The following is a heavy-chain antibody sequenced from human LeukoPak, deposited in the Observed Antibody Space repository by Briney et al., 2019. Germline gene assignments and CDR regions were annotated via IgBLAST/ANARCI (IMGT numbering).Heavy chain of an antibody. V-gene: IGHV3-48*04. Sequence: GGSLRLSCAASRFTFSSYSMNWVRQAPGKGLEWVSYISSSSTIYYADSVKGRFTISRDNAKNSLYLQMNSLRAEDTAVYYCARVYGSSWSFDYWAREPWSPSPQ. CDR1: RFTFSSYS. D-gene: IGHD6-13*01. CDR2: ISSSSTI. CDR3: ARVYGSSWSFDY. J-gene: IGHJ4*02.